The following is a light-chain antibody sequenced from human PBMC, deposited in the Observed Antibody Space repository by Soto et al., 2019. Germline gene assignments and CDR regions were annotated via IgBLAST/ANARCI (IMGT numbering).Light chain of an antibody. Sequence: EIVLTQSPATLSLSPGERAALSCRASQSVSSSHLAWYQQKPGLAPRLLIYGASSRATGIPDRFGGSGSGADFTLTISSLEPEDFALYYCQQHINWPLTFGGGTKVDIK. CDR2: GAS. CDR1: QSVSSSH. J-gene: IGKJ4*01. CDR3: QQHINWPLT. V-gene: IGKV3D-20*02.